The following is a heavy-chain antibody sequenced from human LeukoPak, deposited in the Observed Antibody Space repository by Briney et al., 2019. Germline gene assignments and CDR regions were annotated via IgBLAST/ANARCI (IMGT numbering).Heavy chain of an antibody. D-gene: IGHD4-23*01. CDR3: ARALDYGGNSGDYYYGMDV. CDR2: IYHSGST. J-gene: IGHJ6*02. CDR1: GGSISSGGYS. V-gene: IGHV4-30-2*01. Sequence: PSETLSLTCAVSGGSISSGGYSWSWIRQPPGKGLEWIGYIYHSGSTYYNPSLKSRVIISVDRSKNQFSLKLSSVTAADTAVYYCARALDYGGNSGDYYYGMDVWGQGTTVTVSS.